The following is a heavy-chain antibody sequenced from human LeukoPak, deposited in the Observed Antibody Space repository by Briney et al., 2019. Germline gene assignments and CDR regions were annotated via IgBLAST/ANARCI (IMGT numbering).Heavy chain of an antibody. J-gene: IGHJ6*03. Sequence: SQTLSLTCTVSGGSISSGGYYWSWIRQHPGKGLEWIGYIYYSGSTYYNPSLKSRVTISVDTSKNQSTLKLSSVTAADTAVYYCARENSYRSNYYYYYMDVWGKGTTVTVSS. CDR3: ARENSYRSNYYYYYMDV. CDR2: IYYSGST. CDR1: GGSISSGGYY. D-gene: IGHD5-18*01. V-gene: IGHV4-31*03.